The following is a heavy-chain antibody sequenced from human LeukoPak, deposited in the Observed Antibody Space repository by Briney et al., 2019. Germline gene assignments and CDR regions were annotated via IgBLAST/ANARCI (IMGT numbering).Heavy chain of an antibody. Sequence: GASVKVSCKASGYTFTSYAISWVRQAPGQGLEWMGWISADNGNTDYAQRFQGRVTMTTDTSTSTAYMELRSLRSDDTAVYYCATTDLEGGGFDYWGQGTLVTVSS. CDR2: ISADNGNT. V-gene: IGHV1-18*01. CDR3: ATTDLEGGGFDY. J-gene: IGHJ4*02. CDR1: GYTFTSYA. D-gene: IGHD2/OR15-2a*01.